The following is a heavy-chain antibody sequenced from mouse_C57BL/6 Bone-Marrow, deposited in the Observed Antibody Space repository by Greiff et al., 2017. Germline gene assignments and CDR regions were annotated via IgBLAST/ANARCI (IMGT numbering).Heavy chain of an antibody. CDR2: ISSGGSYT. V-gene: IGHV5-6*01. J-gene: IGHJ3*01. D-gene: IGHD2-4*01. CDR1: GFTFSSYG. CDR3: ARPDDYY. Sequence: EVMLVESGGDLVKPGGSLKLSCAASGFTFSSYGMSWVRQTPDKRLEWVATISSGGSYTYYPDSVKGRFTISRDNAKNTLYLQMSSLKSEDTAMYYCARPDDYYWGQGTLVTVSA.